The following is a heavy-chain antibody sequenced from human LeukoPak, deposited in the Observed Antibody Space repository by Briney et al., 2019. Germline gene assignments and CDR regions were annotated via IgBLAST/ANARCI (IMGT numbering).Heavy chain of an antibody. CDR3: AKLPSYYYESSGYYYFDY. CDR2: ISGSGVST. Sequence: PGGSLRLSCAASGFTFSSDAMSCGRQTPGKGLEWVSAISGSGVSTYYADSVKGRFTVSRDNSKNTLYLQMNSLRAGDTAVYYCAKLPSYYYESSGYYYFDYWGQGTLVTVSS. CDR1: GFTFSSDA. J-gene: IGHJ4*02. V-gene: IGHV3-23*01. D-gene: IGHD3-22*01.